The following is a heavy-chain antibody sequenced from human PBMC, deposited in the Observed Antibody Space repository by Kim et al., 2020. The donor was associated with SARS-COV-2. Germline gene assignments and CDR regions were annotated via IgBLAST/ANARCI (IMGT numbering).Heavy chain of an antibody. D-gene: IGHD2-15*01. Sequence: ASVKVSCKASGYTFTTYPINWVRQAPGQGLEWMGWINTNTGNPTYAQGFTGRFVFSLDTSVSTAYLQISGLKTEDTAVYYCARYCSGGSCYNVETFDIWGQGTMVTVSS. CDR3: ARYCSGGSCYNVETFDI. CDR2: INTNTGNP. CDR1: GYTFTTYP. V-gene: IGHV7-4-1*02. J-gene: IGHJ3*02.